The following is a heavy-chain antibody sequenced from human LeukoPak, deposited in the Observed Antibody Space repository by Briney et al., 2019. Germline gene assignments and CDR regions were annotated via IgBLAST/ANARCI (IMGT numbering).Heavy chain of an antibody. CDR1: RYTFTNYG. CDR3: ARDGPAYGSGRMGWFDP. J-gene: IGHJ5*02. Sequence: ASVKVSCKASRYTFTNYGISWVRQAPGQGLEWMGWISAYNGNTKFAQKLQGRVTMTTDTSTSTAYMELRSLSSDDTAVYYCARDGPAYGSGRMGWFDPWGQGTLVTVSS. V-gene: IGHV1-18*01. CDR2: ISAYNGNT. D-gene: IGHD3-10*01.